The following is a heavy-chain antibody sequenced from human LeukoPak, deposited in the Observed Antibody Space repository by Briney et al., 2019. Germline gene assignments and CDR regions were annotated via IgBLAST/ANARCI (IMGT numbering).Heavy chain of an antibody. CDR1: GFTFSSYA. V-gene: IGHV3-23*01. Sequence: GGSLRLSCAASGFTFSSYAMSWVRQAPGKGLEWVSAISGSGGSTYYADSVKGRFTISRDNSKNTLYLQMNSLRAEDTAVYYCAKVRSEYYYDSSGYSLDYWGQGTLVTVSS. D-gene: IGHD3-22*01. J-gene: IGHJ4*02. CDR3: AKVRSEYYYDSSGYSLDY. CDR2: ISGSGGST.